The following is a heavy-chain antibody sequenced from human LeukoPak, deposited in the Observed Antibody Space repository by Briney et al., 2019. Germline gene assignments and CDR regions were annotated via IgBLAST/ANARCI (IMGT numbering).Heavy chain of an antibody. D-gene: IGHD6-19*01. CDR2: IHASGST. J-gene: IGHJ5*02. CDR3: ARGDRAVAGAWGWFDP. CDR1: NGSISSYY. Sequence: PSETLSLTCTVSNGSISSYYWSWIRQPAGKGLEWIGRIHASGSTNYNPSLKSRVTMSVDTPKNQFYRKLRSVTAADTAIYFCARGDRAVAGAWGWFDPWGQGTLVTVSS. V-gene: IGHV4-4*07.